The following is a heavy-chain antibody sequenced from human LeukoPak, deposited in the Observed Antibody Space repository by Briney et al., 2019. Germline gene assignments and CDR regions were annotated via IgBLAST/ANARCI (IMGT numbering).Heavy chain of an antibody. J-gene: IGHJ4*02. CDR1: GFTFSSYA. V-gene: IGHV3-23*01. CDR2: ISRSGGST. CDR3: AKGYYYDSSGHDY. D-gene: IGHD3-22*01. Sequence: AGSLRLSCAASGFTFSSYAMSWVRQAPGKGLEWVAAISRSGGSTYYADFVNGRFTISRANSKKTLYLLRNSLRAEDTAVYYGAKGYYYDSSGHDYWGQGTLVTVSS.